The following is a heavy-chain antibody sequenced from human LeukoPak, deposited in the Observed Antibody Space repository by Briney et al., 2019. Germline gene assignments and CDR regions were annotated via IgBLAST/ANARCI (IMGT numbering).Heavy chain of an antibody. CDR1: GFTFSSYG. D-gene: IGHD6-13*01. J-gene: IGHJ4*02. V-gene: IGHV3-30*02. CDR3: AKKDGGSWATLDY. Sequence: PGGSLSLSCAASGFTFSSYGMHWVRQAPGKGLEGVAFIRYDENNKYYADSVKGRFTVSRDNSKNTLYLQMNSLRDEDTAVYYCAKKDGGSWATLDYWGQGTLVTVSS. CDR2: IRYDENNK.